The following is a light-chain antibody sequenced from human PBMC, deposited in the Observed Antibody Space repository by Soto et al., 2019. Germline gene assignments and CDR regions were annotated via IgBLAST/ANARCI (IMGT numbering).Light chain of an antibody. J-gene: IGKJ4*01. Sequence: ENVLTQSPGTLSLSPGERATLSCRASQSVSSNYLAWYQQQPGQAPRLLIYDASSRATGVPDRFSGSGSGTDFTLTISRLEPEDFAVYYCQQYGRSALTFGGGTKVDIK. V-gene: IGKV3-20*01. CDR1: QSVSSNY. CDR2: DAS. CDR3: QQYGRSALT.